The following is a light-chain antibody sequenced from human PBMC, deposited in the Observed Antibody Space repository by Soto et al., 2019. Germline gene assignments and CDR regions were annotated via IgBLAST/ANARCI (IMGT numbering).Light chain of an antibody. CDR1: QSVSTY. CDR3: QQRNNWPWT. V-gene: IGKV3-11*01. CDR2: DAS. Sequence: DNVLTQSPDTLSLSPGERATLSCRASQSVSTYLAWYQQKPGQGPRLLIYDASNRATGIPARFSGSGSGTDFTLTITSLDPQDFAAYSCQQRNNWPWTFGQATKVDI. J-gene: IGKJ1*01.